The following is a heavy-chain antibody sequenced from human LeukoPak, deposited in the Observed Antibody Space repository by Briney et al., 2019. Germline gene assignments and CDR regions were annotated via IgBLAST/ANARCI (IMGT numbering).Heavy chain of an antibody. CDR2: ISGSGGST. Sequence: GGSLRLSCAASGFTFSSYAMSWVRQAPGKGLEWVSGISGSGGSTYYADSVKGRFTISRDNSKNTLYLQMNSLRAEDTAVYYCARAPTYYYDSSGYYYFDYWGQGTLVTVSS. V-gene: IGHV3-23*01. CDR3: ARAPTYYYDSSGYYYFDY. D-gene: IGHD3-22*01. CDR1: GFTFSSYA. J-gene: IGHJ4*02.